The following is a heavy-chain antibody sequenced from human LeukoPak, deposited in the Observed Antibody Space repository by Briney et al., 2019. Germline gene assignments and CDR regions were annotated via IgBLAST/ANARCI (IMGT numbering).Heavy chain of an antibody. D-gene: IGHD2-2*01. CDR3: ARQGDWGYCSSTSCRTPYYYYYMDV. CDR2: IYHSGST. CDR1: GGSISSSSYY. Sequence: YPSETLSLTCTVSGGSISSSSYYWGWIRQPPGKGLEWIGSIYHSGSTNYNPSLKSRVTISVDTSKNQFSLKLSSVTAADTAVYYCARQGDWGYCSSTSCRTPYYYYYMDVWGKGTTVTISS. J-gene: IGHJ6*03. V-gene: IGHV4-39*01.